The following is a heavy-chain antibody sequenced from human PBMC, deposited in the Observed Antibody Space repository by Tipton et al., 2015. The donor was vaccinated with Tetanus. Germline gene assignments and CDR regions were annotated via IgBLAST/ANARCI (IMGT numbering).Heavy chain of an antibody. CDR2: INHSGST. D-gene: IGHD6-19*01. J-gene: IGHJ4*02. CDR1: GGSFSGYF. CDR3: ATVPTIAVTGTALGGY. Sequence: LRLSCAVYGGSFSGYFWSWIRQPPGKGLEWIGEINHSGSTNYNPSLKSRATVSVDTAKNQFSLMLSSVTSRDTAVYYCATVPTIAVTGTALGGYWGQGTLVTVSS. V-gene: IGHV4-34*01.